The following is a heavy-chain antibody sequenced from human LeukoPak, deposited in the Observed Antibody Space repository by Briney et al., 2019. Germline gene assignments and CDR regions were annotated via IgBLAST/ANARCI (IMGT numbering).Heavy chain of an antibody. CDR2: ISYDGSNK. J-gene: IGHJ3*02. D-gene: IGHD5-18*01. V-gene: IGHV3-30*18. CDR1: GFTFSSYG. CDR3: AKDGRYSYGDAFDI. Sequence: LGRSLRLSCAASGFTFSSYGMHWVRQAPGKGLEWVAVISYDGSNKYYADSVKGRFTISRDNSKNTLYLQMNSLRAEDTAAYYCAKDGRYSYGDAFDIWGQGTMVTVSS.